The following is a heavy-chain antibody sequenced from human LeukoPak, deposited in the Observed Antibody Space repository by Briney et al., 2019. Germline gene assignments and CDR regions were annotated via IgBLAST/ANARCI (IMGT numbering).Heavy chain of an antibody. CDR1: GFTFSSYA. J-gene: IGHJ4*02. V-gene: IGHV3-23*01. CDR2: ISGSDGSP. Sequence: GGSLRLSCAASGFTFSSYAMSWLRQAPGKGLEWVSAISGSDGSPYYADSVKGRFTISRDNSKNTLYLQMNSLRAEDTAVYYCAKNRLRGSLLYWGQGTVVSVSS. CDR3: AKNRLRGSLLY. D-gene: IGHD3-10*01.